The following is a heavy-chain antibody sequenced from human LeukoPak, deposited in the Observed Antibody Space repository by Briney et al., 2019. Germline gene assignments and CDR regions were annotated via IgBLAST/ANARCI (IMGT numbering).Heavy chain of an antibody. J-gene: IGHJ5*02. CDR1: GGSISGYY. CDR2: INSGNT. CDR3: ARDREENSSGWYGNWFDP. D-gene: IGHD6-19*01. Sequence: PSETLSLTCTVSGGSISGYYWSWIRQPPGEGLEWIGYINSGNTNYNPSLKSRVTISVDTSTNQFSLKLTSVTAAGTAVYYCARDREENSSGWYGNWFDPWGQGTLVTVSS. V-gene: IGHV4-59*01.